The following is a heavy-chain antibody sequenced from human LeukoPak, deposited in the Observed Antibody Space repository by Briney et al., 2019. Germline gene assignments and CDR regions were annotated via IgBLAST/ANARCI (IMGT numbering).Heavy chain of an antibody. Sequence: PSETLSLTCTVSGGSISSYYWSWIRQPPGKGLEWIGYIYYSGSTNYNPSLKSRVTISVDTSKNQFSLKLSSVTAADTAVYYCARGEWSYSPNWFDPWGQGTLVTVSS. CDR1: GGSISSYY. V-gene: IGHV4-59*01. D-gene: IGHD1-26*01. CDR3: ARGEWSYSPNWFDP. CDR2: IYYSGST. J-gene: IGHJ5*02.